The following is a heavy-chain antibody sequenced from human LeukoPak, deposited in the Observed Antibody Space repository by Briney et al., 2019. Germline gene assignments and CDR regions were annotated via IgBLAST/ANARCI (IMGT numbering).Heavy chain of an antibody. V-gene: IGHV1-2*02. CDR2: INPNSGGT. CDR3: ARAKEQWLVGGYDY. CDR1: GYNFTGYY. D-gene: IGHD6-19*01. Sequence: GASVTVSCKPSGYNFTGYYMHWVRQAPGQGLEWKGWINPNSGGTNYAQKFQGRVTMTRDTSISTAYMELSRLRSDDTAVYYCARAKEQWLVGGYDYWGQRTLVTVSS. J-gene: IGHJ4*02.